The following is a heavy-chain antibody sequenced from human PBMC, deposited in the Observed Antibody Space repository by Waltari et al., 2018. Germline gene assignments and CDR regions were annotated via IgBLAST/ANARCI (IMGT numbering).Heavy chain of an antibody. D-gene: IGHD6-6*01. V-gene: IGHV2-5*01. CDR2: IYWNDDK. Sequence: QITLKESGPTLVKPTQTLTLTCTFSGFSLSTSGVGVGWIRQPPGKALEWLALIYWNDDKRYSRSLKSRLTITKDTSKNQVVLTMTNMDPVDTATYYCAHRPAIAARRRYFDYWGQGTLVTVSS. CDR1: GFSLSTSGVG. J-gene: IGHJ4*02. CDR3: AHRPAIAARRRYFDY.